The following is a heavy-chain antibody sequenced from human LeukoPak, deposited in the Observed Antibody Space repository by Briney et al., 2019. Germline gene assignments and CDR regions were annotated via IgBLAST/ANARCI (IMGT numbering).Heavy chain of an antibody. CDR2: IRDSGSST. D-gene: IGHD1-26*01. J-gene: IGHJ4*02. V-gene: IGHV3-23*01. CDR1: GFTFSSYA. CDR3: AKYGPQDSGSSHFDY. Sequence: GGALRLSCAASGFTFSSYAMSWVRQAPGKGLEWVSAIRDSGSSTHYADSVKGRFTTSRDNSKNTLFLQMNSLGAEDTAIYYCAKYGPQDSGSSHFDYWGQGALVTVSS.